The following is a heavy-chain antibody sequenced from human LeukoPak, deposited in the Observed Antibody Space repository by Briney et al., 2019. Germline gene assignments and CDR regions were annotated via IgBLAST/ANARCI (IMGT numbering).Heavy chain of an antibody. Sequence: PSESLSLTCTVSGGSISSYYWSWIRQPAGKGLEWIGRIYTSGSTNYNPSLKSRVTMSVDTSKNQFSLKLSSVTAADTAVYYCARYRRGSGSYYFDYWGQGTLVTVSS. J-gene: IGHJ4*02. CDR2: IYTSGST. CDR1: GGSISSYY. D-gene: IGHD1-26*01. V-gene: IGHV4-4*07. CDR3: ARYRRGSGSYYFDY.